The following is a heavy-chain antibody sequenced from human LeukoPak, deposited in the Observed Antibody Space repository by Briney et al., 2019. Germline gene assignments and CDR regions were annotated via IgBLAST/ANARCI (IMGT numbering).Heavy chain of an antibody. J-gene: IGHJ3*02. Sequence: GGSLRLSCAASGFTFSSYGMSWVRQAPGKGLEWVSAISGSGGSTYYADSVKGRFTISRDNSKNTLYLQMNSLRAEDTAVYYCAKAHYDILTGYIYAFDIWGQGTMVAVSS. D-gene: IGHD3-9*01. CDR2: ISGSGGST. CDR1: GFTFSSYG. CDR3: AKAHYDILTGYIYAFDI. V-gene: IGHV3-23*01.